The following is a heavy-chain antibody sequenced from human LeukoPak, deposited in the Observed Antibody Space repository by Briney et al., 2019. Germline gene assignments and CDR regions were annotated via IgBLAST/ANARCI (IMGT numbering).Heavy chain of an antibody. J-gene: IGHJ4*02. D-gene: IGHD6-13*01. Sequence: GGSLRLSCAGAGFSIADHHMDWVRQAPGTGLEWVGRSATTKPNSCTTQYAASVRGRFTISRDDSQNSLYLHLNSLKTEDTAVYYCVRVVTTRSGWYHFDNWGLGTLVSVSS. CDR3: VRVVTTRSGWYHFDN. CDR1: GFSIADHH. CDR2: SATTKPNSCTT. V-gene: IGHV3-72*01.